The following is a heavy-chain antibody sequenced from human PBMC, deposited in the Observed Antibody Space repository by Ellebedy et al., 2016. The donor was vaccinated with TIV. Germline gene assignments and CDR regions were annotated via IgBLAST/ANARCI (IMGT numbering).Heavy chain of an antibody. D-gene: IGHD3-3*01. CDR2: ISYDGTNK. J-gene: IGHJ6*02. CDR1: GFTFGSYA. Sequence: GGSLRLXCAASGFTFGSYAMHWVRQAPGKGLEWVALISYDGTNKYYADSVKGRFTISRDNSENTVFLQMSSLRGEDTAVYYCARGVATFFYHGMDVWGQGTTVTVS. CDR3: ARGVATFFYHGMDV. V-gene: IGHV3-30*04.